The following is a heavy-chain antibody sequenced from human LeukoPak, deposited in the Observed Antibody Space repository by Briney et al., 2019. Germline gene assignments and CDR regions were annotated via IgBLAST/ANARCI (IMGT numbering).Heavy chain of an antibody. Sequence: GGSLRLSCAASGFTFSSYGMHWVRQAPGKGLEWVAVISYDGSNKYYADSVKGRFTISRDNSKNTLYLQMNSLRAEDTAVYYCASEIRRPVDSYAFDIWGQGTMVTVSS. J-gene: IGHJ3*02. D-gene: IGHD1-14*01. CDR3: ASEIRRPVDSYAFDI. CDR1: GFTFSSYG. V-gene: IGHV3-30*03. CDR2: ISYDGSNK.